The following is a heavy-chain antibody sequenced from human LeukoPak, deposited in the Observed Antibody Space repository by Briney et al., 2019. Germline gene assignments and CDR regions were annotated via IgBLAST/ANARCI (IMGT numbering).Heavy chain of an antibody. CDR1: GFTFSSYG. CDR2: ISGSGGST. J-gene: IGHJ4*02. V-gene: IGHV3-23*01. Sequence: GGSLRLSCAASGFTFSSYGMSWVRQAPGEGLEWVSAISGSGGSTYYADSAKGRFTISRDNSKNTLYLQMNSLRAEDTAVYYCATSFGPVIAAAGTGADWGQGTLVTVSS. CDR3: ATSFGPVIAAAGTGAD. D-gene: IGHD6-13*01.